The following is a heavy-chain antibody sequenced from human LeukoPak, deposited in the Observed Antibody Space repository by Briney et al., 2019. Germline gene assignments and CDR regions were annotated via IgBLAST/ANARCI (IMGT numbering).Heavy chain of an antibody. CDR2: INHSGST. V-gene: IGHV4-34*01. D-gene: IGHD3-3*01. Sequence: PSETLSLTCAVYGGSFSGYYWSWIRQPPGKGLEWIGEINHSGSTNCNPSLKGRVTISVDTSKNQFSLKLSSVTAADTAVYYCARRIGITIFGVVTSNWFDPWGQGTLVTVSS. CDR3: ARRIGITIFGVVTSNWFDP. CDR1: GGSFSGYY. J-gene: IGHJ5*02.